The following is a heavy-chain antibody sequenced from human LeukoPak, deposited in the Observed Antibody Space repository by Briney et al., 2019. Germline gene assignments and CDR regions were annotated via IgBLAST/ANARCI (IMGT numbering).Heavy chain of an antibody. J-gene: IGHJ6*02. Sequence: GGSLRLSCAVSGFTFSSYAMSWVRQAPGKGLEWVSAISGSGGTTYYADSVKGRFTISRDNSKNTLYLQMNSPRAEDTAVYYCAKGGPSRIGYYYYGMDVWGQGTTVTVSS. CDR3: AKGGPSRIGYYYYGMDV. CDR1: GFTFSSYA. CDR2: ISGSGGTT. D-gene: IGHD2-21*01. V-gene: IGHV3-23*01.